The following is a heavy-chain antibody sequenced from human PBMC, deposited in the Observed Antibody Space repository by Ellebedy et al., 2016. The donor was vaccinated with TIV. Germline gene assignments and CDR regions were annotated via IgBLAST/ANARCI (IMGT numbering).Heavy chain of an antibody. CDR2: ISFTGST. CDR1: GGSINNYY. J-gene: IGHJ5*02. CDR3: ARHRGATNWLDP. D-gene: IGHD3-10*01. Sequence: MPSETLSLTCSLSGGSINNYYWSWIRQPPGKGLEWVAYISFTGSTSYNPSLESRLSISTDTSRNHISLKLTSVTAADTAIYYCARHRGATNWLDPWGQGTLVTVSS. V-gene: IGHV4-59*08.